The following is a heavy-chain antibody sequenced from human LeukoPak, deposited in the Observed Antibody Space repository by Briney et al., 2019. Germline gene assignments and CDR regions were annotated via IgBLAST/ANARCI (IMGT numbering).Heavy chain of an antibody. Sequence: GGSLRLSCAASGFTFSSYAMSWVRQAPGKGLEWVSGINWNGGSTGYADSVKGRFTISRDNAKNSLYLQMNSLRAEDTALYYCARGGGSYGDYWGQGTLVTVSS. CDR1: GFTFSSYA. CDR2: INWNGGST. V-gene: IGHV3-20*04. J-gene: IGHJ4*02. D-gene: IGHD1-26*01. CDR3: ARGGGSYGDY.